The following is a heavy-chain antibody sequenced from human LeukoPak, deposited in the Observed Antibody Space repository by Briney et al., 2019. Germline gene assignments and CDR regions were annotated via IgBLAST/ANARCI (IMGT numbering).Heavy chain of an antibody. Sequence: SETLSLACTVSGDSISGYYWSWIRQPPGKGLEWIGYFYYSGSTNYNPSLKSRVTISVDTSKNLFSLKLSSVTAADTAVYYCARARPDYYYGLDVWGPGTTVTVSS. CDR1: GDSISGYY. J-gene: IGHJ6*02. V-gene: IGHV4-59*01. CDR2: FYYSGST. CDR3: ARARPDYYYGLDV.